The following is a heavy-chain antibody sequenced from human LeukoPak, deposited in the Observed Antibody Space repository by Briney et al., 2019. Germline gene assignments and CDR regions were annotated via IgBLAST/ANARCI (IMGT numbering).Heavy chain of an antibody. V-gene: IGHV1-69*06. CDR1: GGTFSSYA. Sequence: WASVKVSCKGSGGTFSSYAISWVRQGPAQGLEWMGGVVPIFGTANYAQKFQGRGTITADKPTSTAYMELSSLRSEDTAVYYCARLVWSPGQQRNLYYFDYWGQGTLVTVSS. D-gene: IGHD6-13*01. CDR2: VVPIFGTA. J-gene: IGHJ4*02. CDR3: ARLVWSPGQQRNLYYFDY.